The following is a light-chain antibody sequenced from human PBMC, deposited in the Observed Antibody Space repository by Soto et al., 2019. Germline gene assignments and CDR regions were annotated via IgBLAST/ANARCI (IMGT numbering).Light chain of an antibody. CDR3: RQSYCTPPWT. CDR2: AAS. J-gene: IGKJ1*01. CDR1: QSISSY. Sequence: DIQMTQSPSSLSASVGDRVTITCRASQSISSYLNWYQQKPGKAPKLLIYAASSLQIGVPSRFSGSGSGTDFTLTISSLQPEDFATYYCRQSYCTPPWTFGQGTKVEIK. V-gene: IGKV1-39*01.